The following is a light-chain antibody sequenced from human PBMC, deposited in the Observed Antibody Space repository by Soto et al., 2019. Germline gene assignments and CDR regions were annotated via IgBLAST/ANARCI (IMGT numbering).Light chain of an antibody. CDR2: DVS. V-gene: IGLV2-8*01. Sequence: QSALTQPPSASGSPGQSVTISCTGTGSDVGGYNYVSWYQQHPGKAPKLVFFDVSRRPSGVPDRFSGSKSANTASLTVSGLQAEDEADYYCGSFAASNNLLFGRGTKVTVL. CDR3: GSFAASNNLL. J-gene: IGLJ2*01. CDR1: GSDVGGYNY.